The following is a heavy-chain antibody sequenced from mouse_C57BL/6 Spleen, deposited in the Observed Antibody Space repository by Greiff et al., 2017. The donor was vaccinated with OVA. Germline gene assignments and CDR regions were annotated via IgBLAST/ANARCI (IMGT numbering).Heavy chain of an antibody. CDR3: AREERDSSGYKAMDY. CDR2: IYPGDGDT. V-gene: IGHV1-82*01. CDR1: GYAFSSSW. D-gene: IGHD3-2*02. Sequence: VQLQQSGPELVKPGASVKISCKASGYAFSSSWMNWVKQRPGKGLEWIGRIYPGDGDTNYNGKFKGKATLTADKSSSTAYMQLSSLTSEDSAVYFCAREERDSSGYKAMDYWGQGTSVTVSS. J-gene: IGHJ4*01.